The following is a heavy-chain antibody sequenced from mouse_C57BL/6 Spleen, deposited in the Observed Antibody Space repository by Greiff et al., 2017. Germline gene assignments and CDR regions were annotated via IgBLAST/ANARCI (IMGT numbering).Heavy chain of an antibody. CDR1: GYAFSSSW. CDR2: IYPGDGDT. Sequence: QVHVKQSGPELVKPGASVKISCKASGYAFSSSWMNWVKQRPGKGLEWIGRIYPGDGDTNYNGKFKGKATLTADKSSSTAYMQLSSLTSEDSAVYFCARLTVYYFDYWGQGTTLTVSS. CDR3: ARLTVYYFDY. V-gene: IGHV1-82*01. J-gene: IGHJ2*01. D-gene: IGHD1-1*01.